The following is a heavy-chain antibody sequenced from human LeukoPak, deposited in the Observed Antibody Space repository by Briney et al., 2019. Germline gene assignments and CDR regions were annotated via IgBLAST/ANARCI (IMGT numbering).Heavy chain of an antibody. CDR1: GYTFTGYY. V-gene: IGHV1-8*02. D-gene: IGHD2-2*01. CDR2: INPNSGNT. CDR3: ARGPDIVVGRGYYYYYMDV. J-gene: IGHJ6*03. Sequence: ASVKVSCKASGYTFTGYYMHWVRQAPGQGLEWMGWINPNSGNTGYAQKFQGRVTMTRNTSISTAYMELSSLRSEDTAVYYCARGPDIVVGRGYYYYYMDVWGKGTTVTISS.